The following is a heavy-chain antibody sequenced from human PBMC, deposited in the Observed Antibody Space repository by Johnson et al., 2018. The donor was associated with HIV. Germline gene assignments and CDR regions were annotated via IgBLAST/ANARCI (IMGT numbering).Heavy chain of an antibody. Sequence: QMLLVESGGGVVQPGRSLRLSCAASGFTFSTYGMHWVRQAPGKGLEWVAVMWYDGSNRHYADSVKGRFTSSRDNSKNTLYLQMNSLRAEDTAVYYCAKDQWSSSWTNDAFDIWGQGTMVTVSS. V-gene: IGHV3-33*06. CDR3: AKDQWSSSWTNDAFDI. CDR2: MWYDGSNR. J-gene: IGHJ3*02. CDR1: GFTFSTYG. D-gene: IGHD6-13*01.